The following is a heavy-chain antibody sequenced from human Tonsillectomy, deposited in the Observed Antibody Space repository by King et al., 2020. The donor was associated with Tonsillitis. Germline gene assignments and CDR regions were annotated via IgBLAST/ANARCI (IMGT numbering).Heavy chain of an antibody. J-gene: IGHJ6*02. Sequence: QVQLVESGGGVVQPGRSLRLSCAASGFTFSSYGMHWVRPAPGKGLEWVAVISYDGSNKYYADSVKGRFTISRDNSKNTLYLQMNSLRAEDTAVYYCANSDYPYYGDYNRYGMDVWGQGTTVTVSS. CDR2: ISYDGSNK. CDR3: ANSDYPYYGDYNRYGMDV. D-gene: IGHD4-17*01. CDR1: GFTFSSYG. V-gene: IGHV3-30*18.